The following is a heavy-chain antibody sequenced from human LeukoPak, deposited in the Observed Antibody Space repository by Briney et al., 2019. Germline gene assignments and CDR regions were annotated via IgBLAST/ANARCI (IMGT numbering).Heavy chain of an antibody. Sequence: GGSLRLSCVGSGFSVRTNYMNWVRQAPGKGREGVSVLYDSNENFYLAAVEGRLFISRDSPTNTLYLQMNSLRPEDTAVYYCARGLSGHSIFGSGLSDYWGRGTLVTVSS. CDR3: ARGLSGHSIFGSGLSDY. CDR1: GFSVRTNY. CDR2: LYDSNEN. V-gene: IGHV3-53*05. D-gene: IGHD3-22*01. J-gene: IGHJ4*02.